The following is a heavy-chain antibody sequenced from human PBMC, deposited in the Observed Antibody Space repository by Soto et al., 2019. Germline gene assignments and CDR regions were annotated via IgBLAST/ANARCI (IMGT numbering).Heavy chain of an antibody. V-gene: IGHV4-59*01. D-gene: IGHD4-4*01. Sequence: TLSLTCTVSGGSISSYYWSWVRQPPGEGLEWIGYIYYSGSTNYNPSLKSRVTISVDTSKNQFSLKLRSVTAADTAVYYCASMYSYADYWGQGTLVTVSS. J-gene: IGHJ4*02. CDR3: ASMYSYADY. CDR1: GGSISSYY. CDR2: IYYSGST.